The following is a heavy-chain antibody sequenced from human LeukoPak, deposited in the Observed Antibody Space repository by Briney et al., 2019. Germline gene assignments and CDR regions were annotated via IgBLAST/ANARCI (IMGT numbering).Heavy chain of an antibody. CDR3: AREVGSGTFDI. CDR1: AHSLTDHY. D-gene: IGHD6-25*01. J-gene: IGHJ3*02. V-gene: IGHV1-2*02. Sequence: ASVKVSCKASAHSLTDHYVHWVRQAPGEGLEWMGWISPNTGGTIYAQKFQGRVTMTRDTSIITAYMELSKLRSDDTALYYCAREVGSGTFDIWGQGTMVTVSS. CDR2: ISPNTGGT.